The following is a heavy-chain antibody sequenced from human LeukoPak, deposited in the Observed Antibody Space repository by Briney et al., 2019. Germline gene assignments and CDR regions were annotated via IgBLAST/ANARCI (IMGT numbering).Heavy chain of an antibody. CDR1: GFTFSDYY. Sequence: GGSLRLSCAASGFTFSDYYMSWIRQAPGKGLEWVSYISSSSSYTNYVDSVKGRFTISRDNAKNSLYLQMNSLRAEDTAVYYCASGGDLDYYDSSGYYYDYWGQGTLVTVSS. CDR3: ASGGDLDYYDSSGYYYDY. CDR2: ISSSSSYT. V-gene: IGHV3-11*03. D-gene: IGHD3-22*01. J-gene: IGHJ4*02.